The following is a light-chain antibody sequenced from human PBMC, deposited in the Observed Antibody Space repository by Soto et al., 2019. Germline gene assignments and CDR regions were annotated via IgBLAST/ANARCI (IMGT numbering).Light chain of an antibody. Sequence: ETVLTQSPATLSLSPGERATLSCRASQSVSSHLAWYQQRPGQAPRLLIYGASKRASGIPARFSGSGSGTDFTLTISRLEPEDFAVYYCQQRGTSPLTFGGGSKVDIK. CDR3: QQRGTSPLT. V-gene: IGKV3-11*01. J-gene: IGKJ4*02. CDR1: QSVSSH. CDR2: GAS.